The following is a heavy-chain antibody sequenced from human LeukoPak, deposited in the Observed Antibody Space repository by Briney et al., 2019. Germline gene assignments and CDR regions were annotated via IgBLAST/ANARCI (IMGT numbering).Heavy chain of an antibody. CDR3: ARWDGCHDYSNSYFDY. CDR1: GGSISSGDYY. CDR2: IYYSGST. J-gene: IGHJ4*02. Sequence: SQTLSLTCTVSGGSISSGDYYWSWIRQPPGKGLEWIGYIYYSGSTYYNPSLKSRVTISVDTSKNQFSLKLSSVTAADTAVYYCARWDGCHDYSNSYFDYWGQGTLVTVSS. V-gene: IGHV4-30-4*01. D-gene: IGHD4-11*01.